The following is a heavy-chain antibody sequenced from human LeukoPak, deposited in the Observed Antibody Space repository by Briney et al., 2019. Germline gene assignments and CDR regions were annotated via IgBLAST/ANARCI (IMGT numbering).Heavy chain of an antibody. CDR1: GASVRSDH. J-gene: IGHJ3*01. D-gene: IGHD2/OR15-2a*01. Sequence: PSETLSLTCTVSGASVRSDHWNWIRQPPGKGLEWIAYIHGSGSPNYNPSLASRLTLSVDATENLLSLKLTSVTAADTAVYFCARDLSVNAFDLWGQGTLVTVSS. CDR3: ARDLSVNAFDL. V-gene: IGHV4-59*02. CDR2: IHGSGSP.